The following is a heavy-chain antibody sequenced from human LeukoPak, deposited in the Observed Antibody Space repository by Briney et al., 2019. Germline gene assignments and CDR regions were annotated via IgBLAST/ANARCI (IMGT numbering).Heavy chain of an antibody. CDR3: ARLVTGTTVVNSGWFDP. CDR1: GVTVSSNY. CDR2: IYSGGGT. J-gene: IGHJ5*02. Sequence: GGSLRLSCAASGVTVSSNYMTWVRQAPGKGLEYVSVIYSGGGTYYADSVKGRFSISRDNSKSTLYLQMNSLRTEDTAVYYCARLVTGTTVVNSGWFDPWGQGTLVTVSS. D-gene: IGHD4-23*01. V-gene: IGHV3-66*04.